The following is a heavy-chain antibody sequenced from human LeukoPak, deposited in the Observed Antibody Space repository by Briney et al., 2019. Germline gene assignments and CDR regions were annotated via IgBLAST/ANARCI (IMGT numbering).Heavy chain of an antibody. CDR1: GGSISSSSYY. CDR2: IYYSGST. J-gene: IGHJ4*02. D-gene: IGHD5-18*01. V-gene: IGHV4-39*07. CDR3: AGDSAIVTLFDY. Sequence: SETLSLTCSVSGGSISSSSYYWGWIRQPPGKGLEWIGRIYYSGSTYYNPSLRSRVTISVDTSKNQFSLKLSSVTAADTAVYYCAGDSAIVTLFDYWGQGTLVTVSS.